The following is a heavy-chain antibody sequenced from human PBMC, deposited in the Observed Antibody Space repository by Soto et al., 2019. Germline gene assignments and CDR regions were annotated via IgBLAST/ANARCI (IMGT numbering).Heavy chain of an antibody. CDR1: GYTFTSYD. Sequence: QVQLVQSGAEVKKPGASVKVSCKASGYTFTSYDINWVRQATGQGLEWMGWMNPNSGNTGYAQKFQGRVTMTRNTSISTAYMELSSLRSEDTAVYYCARSDALVASSSSGYGMDVWGQGTTVTVSS. V-gene: IGHV1-8*01. D-gene: IGHD6-6*01. J-gene: IGHJ6*02. CDR2: MNPNSGNT. CDR3: ARSDALVASSSSGYGMDV.